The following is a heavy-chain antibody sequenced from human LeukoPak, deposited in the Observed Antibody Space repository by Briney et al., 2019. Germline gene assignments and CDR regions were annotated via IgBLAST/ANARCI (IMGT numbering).Heavy chain of an antibody. Sequence: SQTLSLTCTVSGGSISSGDYYWSWIRQPPGKGLEWIGYIYYSGSTYYNPSLKSRVTISVDTSKNQFSLKLSSVTAADTAVYYCARAVGRQGLIAFDIWGQGTMVTVSS. CDR2: IYYSGST. V-gene: IGHV4-30-4*08. D-gene: IGHD4-23*01. CDR1: GGSISSGDYY. CDR3: ARAVGRQGLIAFDI. J-gene: IGHJ3*02.